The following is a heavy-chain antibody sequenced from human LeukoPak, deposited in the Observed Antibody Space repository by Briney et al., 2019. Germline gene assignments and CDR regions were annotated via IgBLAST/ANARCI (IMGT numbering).Heavy chain of an antibody. CDR3: ARVRGRTYASRPGPLDAFDI. CDR2: IYHSGST. Sequence: PSGTLSLTCAVSGGSISSSHWWSWVRQPPGKGLEWIWEIYHSGSTNYNPSLKSRVTISVDKSKNQFSLKLSSVTAADTAVYYCARVRGRTYASRPGPLDAFDIWGQGTMVTVSS. V-gene: IGHV4-4*02. CDR1: GGSISSSHW. J-gene: IGHJ3*02. D-gene: IGHD3-10*01.